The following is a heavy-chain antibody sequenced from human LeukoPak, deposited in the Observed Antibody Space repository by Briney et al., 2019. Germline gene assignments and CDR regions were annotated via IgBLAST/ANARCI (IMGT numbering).Heavy chain of an antibody. CDR2: IYYSGST. V-gene: IGHV4-39*07. CDR1: GGSISSSSYY. J-gene: IGHJ6*03. D-gene: IGHD3-16*02. CDR3: ARGTYDYIWGSYRPYYYYYMDV. Sequence: SETLSLTCTVSGGSISSSSYYWGWIRQPPGKGLEWIGSIYYSGSTYYNPSLKSRVTMSVDTSKNQFSLKLSSVTAADTAVYYCARGTYDYIWGSYRPYYYYYMDVWGKGTTVTVSS.